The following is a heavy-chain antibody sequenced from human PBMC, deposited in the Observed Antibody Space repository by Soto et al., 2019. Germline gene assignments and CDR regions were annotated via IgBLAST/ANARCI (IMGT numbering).Heavy chain of an antibody. CDR3: ARSSNIVAVVAALDY. Sequence: ASVKVSCKASGYTFTGYYMHWVRQAPGQGLEWMGWINPNSGGTNYAQKFQGWVTMTRDTSISTAYMELSRLRSDDTAVYYCARSSNIVAVVAALDYWGQGTLVTVSS. V-gene: IGHV1-2*04. CDR2: INPNSGGT. D-gene: IGHD2-15*01. CDR1: GYTFTGYY. J-gene: IGHJ4*02.